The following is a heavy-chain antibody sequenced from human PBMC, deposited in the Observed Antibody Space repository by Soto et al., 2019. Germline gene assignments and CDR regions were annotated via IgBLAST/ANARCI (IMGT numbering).Heavy chain of an antibody. CDR3: ARDVGYKAFDI. D-gene: IGHD1-1*01. CDR2: IKPDGSEK. J-gene: IGHJ3*02. CDR1: RFTFSRSW. V-gene: IGHV3-7*01. Sequence: GGSLRLSCAASRFTFSRSWMTWFRQAPGKGLEWVAHIKPDGSEKDYVDSVKGRFTISRDNAKNSLYLQMNSLRVEDTAVYFCARDVGYKAFDIWGQGTLVTVSS.